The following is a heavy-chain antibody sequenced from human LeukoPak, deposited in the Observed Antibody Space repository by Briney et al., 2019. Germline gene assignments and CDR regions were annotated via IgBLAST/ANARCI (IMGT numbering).Heavy chain of an antibody. D-gene: IGHD2-15*01. CDR1: GFTLSSYA. V-gene: IGHV3-23*01. CDR3: AKAPVTTCSGAYCYPFDY. Sequence: GGSLRLSCAASGFTLSSYAMSWVRQGPGKGLEWVSAISVSGNTYHADSVKGQFTISRDSSKNTLYLQMNILRAEDAAVYYCAKAPVTTCSGAYCYPFDYWGQGTLVTVSS. CDR2: ISVSGNT. J-gene: IGHJ4*02.